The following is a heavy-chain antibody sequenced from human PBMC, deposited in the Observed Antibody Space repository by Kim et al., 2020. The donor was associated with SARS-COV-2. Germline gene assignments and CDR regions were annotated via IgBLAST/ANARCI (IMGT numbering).Heavy chain of an antibody. Sequence: ASVKVSCKASGYTFTSYAMHWVRQAPGQRLEWMGWINAGNGNTKYSQKFQGRVTITRDTSASTAYMELSRLRSEDTAVYYCARGGGYCSGGSCYPDDFDYWGQGTLVTVSS. J-gene: IGHJ4*02. CDR2: INAGNGNT. D-gene: IGHD2-15*01. CDR3: ARGGGYCSGGSCYPDDFDY. CDR1: GYTFTSYA. V-gene: IGHV1-3*01.